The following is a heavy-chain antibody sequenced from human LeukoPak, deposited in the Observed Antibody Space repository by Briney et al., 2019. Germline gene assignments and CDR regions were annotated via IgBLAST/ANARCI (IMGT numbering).Heavy chain of an antibody. V-gene: IGHV7-4-1*02. J-gene: IGHJ4*02. Sequence: ASVKVSCKASGYTFSSYAMNWVRQAPGQGLEWMGWSNTNTGNPTYAQGFTGRFVFSLDTSVSTAYLQISSLKAEDTAVYYCAIRYSGSYYDYWGQGTLVTVSS. CDR2: SNTNTGNP. D-gene: IGHD1-26*01. CDR1: GYTFSSYA. CDR3: AIRYSGSYYDY.